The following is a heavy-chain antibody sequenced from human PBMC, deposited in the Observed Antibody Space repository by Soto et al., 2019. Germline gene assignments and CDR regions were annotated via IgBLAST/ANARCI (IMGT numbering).Heavy chain of an antibody. D-gene: IGHD3-10*01. CDR1: GYTFTHYY. J-gene: IGHJ4*02. Sequence: AAVNGSCKASGYTFTHYYIHWVRQAPGQGLEWMGWINPFDGSRMFAQSFQGRVTMTRDTSTSTVYMEVSSLRSEDTAVYYCSRVDPGETSPFDHWGQGTLVTVSS. V-gene: IGHV1-46*03. CDR2: INPFDGSR. CDR3: SRVDPGETSPFDH.